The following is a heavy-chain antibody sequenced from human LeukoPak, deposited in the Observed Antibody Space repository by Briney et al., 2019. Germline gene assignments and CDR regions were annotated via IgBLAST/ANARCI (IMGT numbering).Heavy chain of an antibody. V-gene: IGHV3-30*04. CDR3: ARATLSFTFDY. CDR2: ISYDGSNK. D-gene: IGHD2-15*01. Sequence: GGSLRLSCAASGFTFSSYAMHWVRQAPGKGLEWVAVISYDGSNKYYADSVKGRFTISRDNSKNTLYLQMNSLRAEDTAVYYCARATLSFTFDYWGQGTLVTVSS. CDR1: GFTFSSYA. J-gene: IGHJ4*02.